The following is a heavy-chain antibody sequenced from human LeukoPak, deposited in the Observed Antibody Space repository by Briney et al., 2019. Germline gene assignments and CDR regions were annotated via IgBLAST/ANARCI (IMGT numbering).Heavy chain of an antibody. CDR1: GLTFSSYG. Sequence: PGGSLRLSCVASGLTFSSYGMHWVRQAPGKGLEWVAVISYDGSNKYYADSVKGRFTISRDNSKNTPYLQMNSLRAEDTAVYYCALTYRGYSYGPIDYWGQGTLVTVSS. CDR3: ALTYRGYSYGPIDY. J-gene: IGHJ4*02. CDR2: ISYDGSNK. V-gene: IGHV3-30*03. D-gene: IGHD5-18*01.